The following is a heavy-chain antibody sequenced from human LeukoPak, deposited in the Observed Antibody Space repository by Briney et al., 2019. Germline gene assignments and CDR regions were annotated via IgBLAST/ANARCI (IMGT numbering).Heavy chain of an antibody. J-gene: IGHJ5*02. CDR1: GYTFTGYY. D-gene: IGHD2-2*01. CDR3: ARTRLSTSSVHNWFDP. V-gene: IGHV1-2*02. Sequence: ASVKVSCKASGYTFTGYYMHWVRQAPGQGLEWMGWINPNSGGTNYAQKFQGRVTMTRDTSISIAYMELSRLRSDDTAVYYCARTRLSTSSVHNWFDPWGQGTLVTVSS. CDR2: INPNSGGT.